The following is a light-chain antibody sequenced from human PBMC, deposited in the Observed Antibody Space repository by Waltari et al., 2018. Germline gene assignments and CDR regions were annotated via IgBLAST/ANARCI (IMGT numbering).Light chain of an antibody. Sequence: QAALTQPPSVSASPGQSVTISCTGTSSDIGGYNYVSWYQQHPGKAPKLMIYDVSKRPSGVSDRFSGSKSGNTASLTIFGLQAEDEADYYCSSYAGSNWVFGGGTRLTVL. CDR2: DVS. CDR3: SSYAGSNWV. V-gene: IGLV2-11*02. J-gene: IGLJ3*02. CDR1: SSDIGGYNY.